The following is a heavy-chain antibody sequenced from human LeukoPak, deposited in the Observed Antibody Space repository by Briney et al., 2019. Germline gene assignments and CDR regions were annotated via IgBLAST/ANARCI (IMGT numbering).Heavy chain of an antibody. CDR3: ARVVRGSLTMIVVVKLHYFDY. CDR2: IYYSGST. CDR1: GGSMSPYH. Sequence: MTSETLSLTCTVSGGSMSPYHWGWIRQPPGKGLEWTGYIYYSGSTNYNPSLNSRVTISVDTSKNQFSLRLSSVTAADTAIYYCARVVRGSLTMIVVVKLHYFDYWGQGTLVTVSS. V-gene: IGHV4-59*08. D-gene: IGHD3-22*01. J-gene: IGHJ4*02.